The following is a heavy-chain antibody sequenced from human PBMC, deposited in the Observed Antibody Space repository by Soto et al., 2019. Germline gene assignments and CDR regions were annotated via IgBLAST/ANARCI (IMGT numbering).Heavy chain of an antibody. J-gene: IGHJ3*02. CDR2: IYHSGST. CDR1: SGSISSSNW. V-gene: IGHV4-4*02. Sequence: QVQLQESGPGLVKPSGTLSLTCAVSSGSISSSNWWSWVRQPPGKGLEWIGEIYHSGSTNYNPSLKSRVTLSVDKSKNQFSLKLSSVTAADTAVYYCARTYSSGWYGSAFDIWGQGTMVTVSS. CDR3: ARTYSSGWYGSAFDI. D-gene: IGHD6-19*01.